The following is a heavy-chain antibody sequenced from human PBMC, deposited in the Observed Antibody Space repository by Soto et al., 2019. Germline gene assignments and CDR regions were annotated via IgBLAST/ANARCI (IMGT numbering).Heavy chain of an antibody. CDR1: GGSMSEYF. Sequence: SETLSLTCSVSGGSMSEYFWSWIRQSPGKGLEWIGYIYYLGSTDYNPSPKSRVTISVDTSKRQFSLRLTSVTAADTAVYYCARDGYDGSGSPYPAYWGPGTQVTVSS. V-gene: IGHV4-59*01. D-gene: IGHD3-10*01. CDR3: ARDGYDGSGSPYPAY. CDR2: IYYLGST. J-gene: IGHJ4*02.